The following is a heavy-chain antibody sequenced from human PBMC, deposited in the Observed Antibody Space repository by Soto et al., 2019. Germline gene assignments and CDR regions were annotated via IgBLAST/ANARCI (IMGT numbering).Heavy chain of an antibody. D-gene: IGHD6-25*01. CDR2: LYYSGST. CDR3: ARHQSGSTAAGLTY. J-gene: IGHJ4*02. V-gene: IGHV4-39*01. CDR1: GGSMSSSSHY. Sequence: SETLSLTCTVSGGSMSSSSHYWGWIRQPPGKGLEWIGILYYSGSTYYNPSLKSRVTIYVGTSKNQFSLKLSSVTAADTVVYYCARHQSGSTAAGLTYWGQGTLVTVSS.